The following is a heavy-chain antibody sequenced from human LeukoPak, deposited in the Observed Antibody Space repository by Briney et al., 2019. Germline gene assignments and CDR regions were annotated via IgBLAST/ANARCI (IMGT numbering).Heavy chain of an antibody. Sequence: TFXGFSXSTXGVGVXWIRQPPGKALEWLALIYWDDDKRYSPSLKSRLTITKDTSKNQVVLTMTNMDPVDTATYYCAHSYGPFDYWGQGTLVTVSS. J-gene: IGHJ4*02. CDR3: AHSYGPFDY. D-gene: IGHD3-10*01. CDR2: IYWDDDK. CDR1: GFSXSTXGVG. V-gene: IGHV2-5*02.